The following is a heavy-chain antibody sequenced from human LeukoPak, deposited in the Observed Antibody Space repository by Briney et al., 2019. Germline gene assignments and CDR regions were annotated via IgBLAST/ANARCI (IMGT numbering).Heavy chain of an antibody. CDR2: INWNGGST. CDR3: ARDLLIAVAGPPGY. J-gene: IGHJ4*02. V-gene: IGHV3-20*01. D-gene: IGHD6-19*01. CDR1: GFTFGGYG. Sequence: GGSLRLSCAASGFTFGGYGLSWVRQAPGKGLEWVSGINWNGGSTGYADSVKGRFTISRDNAKNSLYLQMNSLRAEDTALYHCARDLLIAVAGPPGYWGQGTLVTVSS.